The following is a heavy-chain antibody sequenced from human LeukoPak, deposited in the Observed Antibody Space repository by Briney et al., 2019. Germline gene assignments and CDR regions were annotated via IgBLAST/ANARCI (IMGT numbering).Heavy chain of an antibody. V-gene: IGHV3-73*01. J-gene: IGHJ6*02. CDR1: GFTFSGYA. Sequence: TGGSLRLSCAASGFTFSGYAMHWVRQASGKGLEWVGRIRSKASSYATAYAASVKGRFTISRDDSKNTAYLQMNSLKTEDTAVYYCTRLESYGMDVWGQGTTVTVSS. CDR3: TRLESYGMDV. CDR2: IRSKASSYAT.